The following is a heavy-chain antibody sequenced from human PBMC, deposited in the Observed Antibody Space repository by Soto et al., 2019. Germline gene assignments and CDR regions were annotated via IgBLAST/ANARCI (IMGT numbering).Heavy chain of an antibody. CDR1: GFTFSSHA. D-gene: IGHD3-3*01. CDR2: ISYDGSKI. CDR3: ARDGEDVLRNIPGDAFDI. J-gene: IGHJ3*02. Sequence: GGSLRLSCAASGFTFSSHAMHWVRQAPGKGLEWVAVISYDGSKIYYADSVKGRFTISRDNSKNTLYLQMNSLRAEDTAVYFCARDGEDVLRNIPGDAFDICGQGTMVTVS. V-gene: IGHV3-30-3*01.